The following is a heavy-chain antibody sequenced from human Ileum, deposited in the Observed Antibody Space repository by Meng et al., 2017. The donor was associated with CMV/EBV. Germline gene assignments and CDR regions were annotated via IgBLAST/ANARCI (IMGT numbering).Heavy chain of an antibody. V-gene: IGHV3-21*01. D-gene: IGHD3-10*01. J-gene: IGHJ6*02. CDR1: GFAFGTCS. Sequence: GESLQISCAASGFAFGTCSMNWVRQAPGKGLEWLSSISSSSSSIYYADSVKGRFTISRDNGKNSLYLQMTSQRPEDTAVYYCAREHLDSYSSGRCYRYGGDVWGQGTTVTVSS. CDR3: AREHLDSYSSGRCYRYGGDV. CDR2: ISSSSSSI.